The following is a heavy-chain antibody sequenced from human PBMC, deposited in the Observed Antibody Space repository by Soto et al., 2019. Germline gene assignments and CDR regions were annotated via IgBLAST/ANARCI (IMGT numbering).Heavy chain of an antibody. CDR2: ISYGGGTT. CDR3: AKNPGYYYDSTGYHFDY. V-gene: IGHV3-23*01. Sequence: GGSLRLSCAASEFTFSNYAMSWVRQAPGKGLEWVSAISYGGGTTYYADSVKGRFTISRNNSKNTLYLQMNSLRAEDTAVYYCAKNPGYYYDSTGYHFDYWGQGTLVTVSS. J-gene: IGHJ4*02. CDR1: EFTFSNYA. D-gene: IGHD3-22*01.